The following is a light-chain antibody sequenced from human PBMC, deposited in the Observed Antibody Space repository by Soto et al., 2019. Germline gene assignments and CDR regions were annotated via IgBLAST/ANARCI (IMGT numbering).Light chain of an antibody. CDR2: EDN. J-gene: IGLJ2*01. CDR3: QSYDSSSPVV. CDR1: SGRIASSS. V-gene: IGLV6-57*04. Sequence: NFMLTQPHSVSESPGKTVTISCTRSSGRIASSSVQWYQQRPGSAPTTVIYEDNQRPSGVPDRFSVSIDTSSNSASLTISGLKTEDEADYSWQSYDSSSPVVFGGGTKLTVL.